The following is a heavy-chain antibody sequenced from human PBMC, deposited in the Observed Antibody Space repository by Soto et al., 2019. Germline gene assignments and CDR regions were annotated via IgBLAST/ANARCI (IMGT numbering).Heavy chain of an antibody. CDR2: ISFDGSNK. Sequence: GYLRLSFAVAGFIFNDYAIHWVRQAPGKGLEWVAVISFDGSNKYYADSVKGRFTVSRDGSKNTLFLQMNSLRTEDTAFYYCARSDGDNKIEYWGQGTLVTLSS. CDR1: GFIFNDYA. CDR3: ARSDGDNKIEY. V-gene: IGHV3-30*04. J-gene: IGHJ4*02.